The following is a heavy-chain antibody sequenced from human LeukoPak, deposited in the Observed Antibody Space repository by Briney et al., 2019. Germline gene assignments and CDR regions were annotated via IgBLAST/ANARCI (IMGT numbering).Heavy chain of an antibody. CDR2: IYYSGST. Sequence: SETLSLTCTVSGGSISSSSYYWGWIRQPPGKGLEWIGSIYYSGSTYYNPSLKSRVTISVDTSKNQFSLKLSSVTAADTAVYYCARSGCSSTSCYRWYYFDYWGQGTLVTVSS. CDR3: ARSGCSSTSCYRWYYFDY. J-gene: IGHJ4*02. V-gene: IGHV4-39*01. CDR1: GGSISSSSYY. D-gene: IGHD2-2*01.